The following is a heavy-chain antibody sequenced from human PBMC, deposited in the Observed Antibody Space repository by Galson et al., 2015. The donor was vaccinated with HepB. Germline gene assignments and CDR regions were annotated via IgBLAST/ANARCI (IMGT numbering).Heavy chain of an antibody. Sequence: LSLTCTVSGGSISSSSYYWGWIRQPPGKGLEWIGSIYYSGSTYYNPSLKSRVTISVDTSKNQFSLKLSSVTAADTAVYYCARLAVDTAMVVGRWGQGTLVTVSS. CDR1: GGSISSSSYY. CDR2: IYYSGST. V-gene: IGHV4-39*01. J-gene: IGHJ4*02. D-gene: IGHD5-18*01. CDR3: ARLAVDTAMVVGR.